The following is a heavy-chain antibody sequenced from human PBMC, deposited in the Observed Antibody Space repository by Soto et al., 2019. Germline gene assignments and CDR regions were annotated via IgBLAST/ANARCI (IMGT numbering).Heavy chain of an antibody. CDR3: ARRIVATETFDC. V-gene: IGHV4-59*08. CDR2: IYYAGST. CDR1: GGSISSYY. D-gene: IGHD5-12*01. J-gene: IGHJ4*02. Sequence: PSETLSLTWTVSGGSISSYYWSWIRQPPGRGLEWIGFIYYAGSTKYNPSLNSRVTISVDTSKNQFSLTVTSVTAADTAVYYCARRIVATETFDCWGQGTLVTVSS.